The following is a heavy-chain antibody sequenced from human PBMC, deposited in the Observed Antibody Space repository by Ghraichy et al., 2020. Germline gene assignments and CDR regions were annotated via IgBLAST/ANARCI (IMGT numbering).Heavy chain of an antibody. Sequence: GGSLRLSCAASGFTFSSYWMSWVRQAPGKGLEWVANIKQDGSEKYYVDSVKGRFTISRDNAKNSLYLQMNSLRAEDTAVYYCARDAEDIVVEGGMDVWGQGTTVTVSS. CDR2: IKQDGSEK. J-gene: IGHJ6*02. CDR3: ARDAEDIVVEGGMDV. CDR1: GFTFSSYW. D-gene: IGHD2-2*01. V-gene: IGHV3-7*01.